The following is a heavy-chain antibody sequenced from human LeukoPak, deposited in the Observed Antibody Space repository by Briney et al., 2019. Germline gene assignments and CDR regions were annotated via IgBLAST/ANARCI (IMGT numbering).Heavy chain of an antibody. CDR2: ISGSGATT. Sequence: GGSLRLSCAASGFTFSSYGMSWVRQAPGKGLEWVSSISGSGATTYYADSVKGRFTISRDNSKNTLYLQMNSLRAEDTAAYYCAKDQYYDSSGYYYHWGQGTLVTVSS. D-gene: IGHD3-22*01. CDR1: GFTFSSYG. J-gene: IGHJ4*02. CDR3: AKDQYYDSSGYYYH. V-gene: IGHV3-23*01.